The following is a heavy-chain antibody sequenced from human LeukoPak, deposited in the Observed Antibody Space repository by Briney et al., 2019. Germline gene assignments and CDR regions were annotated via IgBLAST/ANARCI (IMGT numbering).Heavy chain of an antibody. V-gene: IGHV3-30*04. Sequence: RGPLRLSCEASGFIFSSYAMHWVRQAPGKGLEWVAVISYDGSNKYYADSVKGRFTISRDNSKNTLYLQMNSLRAEDTAVYYCARGPVRVPTYYDYVWGSYPDYWGQGTLVTVSS. D-gene: IGHD3-16*02. CDR2: ISYDGSNK. CDR1: GFIFSSYA. CDR3: ARGPVRVPTYYDYVWGSYPDY. J-gene: IGHJ4*02.